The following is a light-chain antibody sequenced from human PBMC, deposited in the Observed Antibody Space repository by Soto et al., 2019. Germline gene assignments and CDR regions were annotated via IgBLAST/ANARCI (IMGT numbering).Light chain of an antibody. V-gene: IGLV2-14*01. CDR2: DVT. Sequence: QSALTQPASVSGSPGQSITISCTGTSSDVGGYNYVSWYQLHPGKAPKLVIYDVTYRPSGVSNRFSGSKSGNTASLTISGLRAEDESDYYCSSYTSTNTVLFGGGTKLTVL. CDR1: SSDVGGYNY. J-gene: IGLJ2*01. CDR3: SSYTSTNTVL.